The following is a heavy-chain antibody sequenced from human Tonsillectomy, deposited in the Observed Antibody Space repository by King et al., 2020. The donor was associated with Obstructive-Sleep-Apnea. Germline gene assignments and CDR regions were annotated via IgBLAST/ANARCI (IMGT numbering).Heavy chain of an antibody. CDR1: GFTFSSYY. Sequence: FFPPFFSLSLSFSASGFTFSSYYIDFLLHCQWTSLYFVLLLLPKVHRSRQEFAASVKGRFSFSRDESKNSLYVQMNSLKIEDTAVFYCIRVKEYSSDWFPEQWGQGTLVTVSS. V-gene: IGHV3-72*01. J-gene: IGHJ4*02. CDR2: LLPKVHRSRQ. D-gene: IGHD6-19*01. CDR3: IRVKEYSSDWFPEQ.